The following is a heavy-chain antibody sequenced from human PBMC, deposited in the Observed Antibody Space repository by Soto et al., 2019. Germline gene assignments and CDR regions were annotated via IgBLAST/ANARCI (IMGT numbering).Heavy chain of an antibody. CDR2: IFHSGST. CDR1: GGSIRSNNR. CDR3: ARVYSGSYSDY. V-gene: IGHV4-4*02. D-gene: IGHD1-26*01. Sequence: QVQLQESGPGLVKPSGTLSLTCAVSGGSIRSNNRWSWVRQPPGKGLEWIGEIFHSGSTNYNPSLKTKVTISVDKSKNQFSLKLSYVTASDTAVYYCARVYSGSYSDYWGQGTLVTVSS. J-gene: IGHJ4*02.